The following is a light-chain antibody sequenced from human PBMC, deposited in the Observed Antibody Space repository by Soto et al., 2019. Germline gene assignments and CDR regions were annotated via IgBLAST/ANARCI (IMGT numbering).Light chain of an antibody. J-gene: IGKJ5*01. CDR2: GAS. V-gene: IGKV3-15*01. CDR3: QQYDTWPPIT. Sequence: EIVMTQSPATLSVSPGERVTLSCRASQSVRSNLAWYQQKPGQAPRLLIYGASTRATGLPARFSGSESGTDFTLTISSLQSEDFAVYYCQQYDTWPPITFGQGTRLEIK. CDR1: QSVRSN.